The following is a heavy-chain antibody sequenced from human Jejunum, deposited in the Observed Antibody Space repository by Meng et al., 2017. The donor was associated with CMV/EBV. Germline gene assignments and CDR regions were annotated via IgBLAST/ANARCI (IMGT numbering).Heavy chain of an antibody. Sequence: SCAASGFSFSTYAMHWVRQAPGKGLVWVSHINSDGSDTKYADSVKGRFTISRDNAKNTLYLQMNTLRAEDTAVYYCVKGGHLGDYWGQGTRVTVSS. V-gene: IGHV3-74*03. CDR3: VKGGHLGDY. CDR2: INSDGSDT. CDR1: GFSFSTYA. J-gene: IGHJ4*02. D-gene: IGHD3-10*01.